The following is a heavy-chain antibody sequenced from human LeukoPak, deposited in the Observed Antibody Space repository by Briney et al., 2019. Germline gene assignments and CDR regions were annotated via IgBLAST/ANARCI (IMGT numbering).Heavy chain of an antibody. CDR1: GASISSYY. D-gene: IGHD3-10*01. CDR3: ARHPELYFFDY. Sequence: PSETLSLTCTVSGASISSYYWSCIRQPPGKGLERIGYISYSGSTNYNPSLKSRVTISADTSKNQVSLTLSSVTAADTAVYYCARHPELYFFDYWGQGTLVTVSS. V-gene: IGHV4-59*08. J-gene: IGHJ4*02. CDR2: ISYSGST.